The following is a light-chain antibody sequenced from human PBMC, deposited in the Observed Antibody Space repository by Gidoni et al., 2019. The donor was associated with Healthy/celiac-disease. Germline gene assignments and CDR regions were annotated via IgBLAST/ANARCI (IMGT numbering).Light chain of an antibody. CDR1: HSVSSSY. CDR3: QQYGSSPSWT. CDR2: GAS. J-gene: IGKJ1*01. Sequence: EIVLTQSPGTLSLSPGERATLSCMASHSVSSSYLAWYQQKPGQAPRLLIYGASSRATGIPDRFSGSGSGTEFTLTISRLEPEDVAVYYCQQYGSSPSWTFGQGTKVEIK. V-gene: IGKV3-20*01.